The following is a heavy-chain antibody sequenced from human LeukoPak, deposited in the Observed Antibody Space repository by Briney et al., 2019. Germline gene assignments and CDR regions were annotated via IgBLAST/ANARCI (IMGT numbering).Heavy chain of an antibody. CDR2: ISWNSGSI. CDR1: GFTFDDYA. Sequence: GGSLRLSCAASGFTFDDYAMHWVRQAPGKGLAWDSGISWNSGSIGYADSVKGRFTISRDNAKNSLYLQMNSLRAEDMALYYCAKDLAAADSYYFDYWGQGTLVTVSS. CDR3: AKDLAAADSYYFDY. J-gene: IGHJ4*02. D-gene: IGHD6-13*01. V-gene: IGHV3-9*03.